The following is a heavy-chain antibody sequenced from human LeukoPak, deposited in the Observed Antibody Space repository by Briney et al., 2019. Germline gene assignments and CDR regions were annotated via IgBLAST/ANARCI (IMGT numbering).Heavy chain of an antibody. Sequence: SETLSLTCTVSGGSISSYYWSWIRQPPGKGLEWIWYIYYSGRTNYNPSLKSRITILVDTSKNQFSLKLSSVTAADTAVYYCARAETQYYDFWSGYHNWFDPWGQGTLVTVSS. D-gene: IGHD3-3*01. CDR2: IYYSGRT. V-gene: IGHV4-59*01. CDR3: ARAETQYYDFWSGYHNWFDP. J-gene: IGHJ5*02. CDR1: GGSISSYY.